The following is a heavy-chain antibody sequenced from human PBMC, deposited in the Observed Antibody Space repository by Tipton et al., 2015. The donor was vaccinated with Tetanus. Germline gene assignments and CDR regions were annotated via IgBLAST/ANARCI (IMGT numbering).Heavy chain of an antibody. CDR2: VFYSGST. CDR3: ARGASYGPDYYYVMDV. CDR1: GGSISSYY. D-gene: IGHD5-18*01. J-gene: IGHJ6*02. V-gene: IGHV4-59*01. Sequence: TLSLTCTLSGGSISSYYWSWVRQPPGKGLEWLGYVFYSGSTDLNPSLKSRVTISVDTSNNLFSLKLTSVTTADTAVYYCARGASYGPDYYYVMDVWGQGTTVTVSS.